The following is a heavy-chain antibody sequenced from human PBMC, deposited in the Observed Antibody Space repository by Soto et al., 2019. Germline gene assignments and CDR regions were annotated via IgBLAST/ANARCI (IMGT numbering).Heavy chain of an antibody. CDR1: GFTFSNAW. CDR2: IKSKTDGGTT. J-gene: IGHJ6*02. D-gene: IGHD3-3*01. V-gene: IGHV3-15*07. CDR3: TTDFRVALTPYYYYYYGMDV. Sequence: GGSLRLSCAASGFTFSNAWMNWVRQAPGKGLEWVGRIKSKTDGGTTDYAAPVKGRFTISRDDSKNTLYLQMNSLKTEDTAVYYCTTDFRVALTPYYYYYYGMDVWGQGTTVTAP.